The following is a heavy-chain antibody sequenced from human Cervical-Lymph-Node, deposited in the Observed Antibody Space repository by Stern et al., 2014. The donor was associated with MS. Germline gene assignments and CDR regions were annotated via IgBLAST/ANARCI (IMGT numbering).Heavy chain of an antibody. Sequence: MQLVESGAEVKKPGASVKVSCKASGYTFTDYFMHWVRQAPGQGLAWMGRINPRSGGTDYAQKFQGRVTMTSDTSISTAYMELSSLRSDDTAVYYCARSYSSSWPLDYWGQGTLVTVSS. D-gene: IGHD6-13*01. CDR1: GYTFTDYF. J-gene: IGHJ4*02. CDR3: ARSYSSSWPLDY. V-gene: IGHV1-2*06. CDR2: INPRSGGT.